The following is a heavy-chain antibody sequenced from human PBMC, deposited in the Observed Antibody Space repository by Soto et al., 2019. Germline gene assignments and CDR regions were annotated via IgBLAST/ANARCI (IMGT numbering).Heavy chain of an antibody. V-gene: IGHV3-33*01. D-gene: IGHD2-15*01. CDR3: AREARGGGYFDY. CDR2: IWYDGSNK. Sequence: QVQLVESGGGVVQPGRSLRLSCAASGFTFSSYGMHWVRQAPGKGLEWVAVIWYDGSNKYYADSVKGRFTISRDNSKNTLYLQMNSLRAEDTAVYYCAREARGGGYFDYWGPGTPVTVSS. J-gene: IGHJ4*02. CDR1: GFTFSSYG.